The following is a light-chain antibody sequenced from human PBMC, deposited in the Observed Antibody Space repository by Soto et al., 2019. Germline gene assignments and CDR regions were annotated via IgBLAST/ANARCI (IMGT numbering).Light chain of an antibody. CDR1: FSNIGDNA. CDR3: AAWDDSLNAL. Sequence: QSVLTQPPSLSATLGERVNISCSGSFSNIGDNAVNWYQQLPGAAPKLLIYLNDQRPSGVPDRFSGSKSGTSAFLAISGLQSEDEADYYCAAWDDSLNALFGTGTEVTAL. V-gene: IGLV1-44*01. CDR2: LND. J-gene: IGLJ1*01.